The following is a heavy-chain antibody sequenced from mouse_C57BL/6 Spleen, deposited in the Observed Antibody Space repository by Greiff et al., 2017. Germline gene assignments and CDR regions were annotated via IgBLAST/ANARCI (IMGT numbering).Heavy chain of an antibody. D-gene: IGHD2-4*01. CDR3: ARYGDDYDGWFDV. J-gene: IGHJ1*03. CDR2: IDPNSGGT. CDR1: GYTFTSYW. Sequence: KQSCKASGYTFTSYWMHWVKQRPGRGLEWIGRIDPNSGGTKYNEKFKSKATLTVDKPSSTAYMQLSSLTSEDSAVYYCARYGDDYDGWFDVWGTGTTVTVSS. V-gene: IGHV1-72*01.